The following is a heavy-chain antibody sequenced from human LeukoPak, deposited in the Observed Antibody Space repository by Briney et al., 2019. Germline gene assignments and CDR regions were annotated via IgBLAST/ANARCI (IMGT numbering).Heavy chain of an antibody. CDR3: TRNYYDSSGYYDY. J-gene: IGHJ4*02. Sequence: GGSLRLSCTASGFTFGDYAMSWVRQAPGKGLEWVGFIRSKAYGGTTEYAASVKGRFTISRDDSKSIAYLQMNSLKTEGTAVYYCTRNYYDSSGYYDYWGQGTLVTVSS. D-gene: IGHD3-22*01. CDR2: IRSKAYGGTT. CDR1: GFTFGDYA. V-gene: IGHV3-49*04.